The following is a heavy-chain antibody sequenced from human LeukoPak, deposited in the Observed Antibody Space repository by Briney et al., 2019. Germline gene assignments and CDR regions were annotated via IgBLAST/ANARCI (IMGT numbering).Heavy chain of an antibody. CDR1: GYNFATRW. D-gene: IGHD3-10*01. CDR3: ARGAYGSGSYYNYYGMDV. J-gene: IGHJ6*02. CDR2: IYPDDSDA. Sequence: GESLQISCKGSGYNFATRWVAWVRQLPGKGLECMGIIYPDDSDARYSPSFQGQVTISADKSLSTAYLQWSSLKASDTAMYFCARGAYGSGSYYNYYGMDVWGQGTTVTVSS. V-gene: IGHV5-51*01.